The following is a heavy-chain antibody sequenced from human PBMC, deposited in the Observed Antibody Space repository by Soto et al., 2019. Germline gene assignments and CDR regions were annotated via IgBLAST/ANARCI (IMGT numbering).Heavy chain of an antibody. CDR2: IYYSGST. D-gene: IGHD3-22*01. CDR1: GVSISSSSYY. V-gene: IGHV4-39*01. Sequence: SETLSLTCTVSGVSISSSSYYWGWIRQPPGKGLEWIGSIYYSGSTYYNPSLKSRVTISVDTSKNQFSLKLSSVTAADTAVYYCARARKVTMIVVVITTRPSLFDYWGQGTLVTVSS. CDR3: ARARKVTMIVVVITTRPSLFDY. J-gene: IGHJ4*02.